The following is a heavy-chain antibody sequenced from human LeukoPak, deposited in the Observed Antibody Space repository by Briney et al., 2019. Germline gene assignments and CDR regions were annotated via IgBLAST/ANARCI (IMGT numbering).Heavy chain of an antibody. Sequence: SETLSLTCTVSGGPISSGSYYWSWIRQPAGKGLEWIGRIYTSGSTNYNPSLKSRVTISVDTSKNQFSLKLSSVTAADTAVYYCARAAEYSSSSRSYYFDYWGQGTLVTVSS. CDR2: IYTSGST. D-gene: IGHD6-6*01. J-gene: IGHJ4*02. CDR1: GGPISSGSYY. CDR3: ARAAEYSSSSRSYYFDY. V-gene: IGHV4-61*02.